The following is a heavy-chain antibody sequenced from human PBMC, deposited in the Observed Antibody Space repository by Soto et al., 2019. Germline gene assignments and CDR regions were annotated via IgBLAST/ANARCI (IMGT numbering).Heavy chain of an antibody. J-gene: IGHJ3*02. Sequence: ASVTVSCQASCSTFTSYGISWVRQAPGQGLEWMGWISAYNGNTNYAQKLQGRVTMTTDTSTSTAYMELRSLRSDDTAVYYCARDDAYYYDSSGYSDAFDIWGQGTMVTVSS. CDR2: ISAYNGNT. V-gene: IGHV1-18*01. D-gene: IGHD3-22*01. CDR1: CSTFTSYG. CDR3: ARDDAYYYDSSGYSDAFDI.